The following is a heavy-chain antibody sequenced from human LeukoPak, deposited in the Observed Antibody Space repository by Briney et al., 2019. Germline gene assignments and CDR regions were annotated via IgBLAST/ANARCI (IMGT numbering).Heavy chain of an antibody. CDR2: IWYDGSNK. D-gene: IGHD6-13*01. CDR1: GFTFSSYG. CDR3: ARDYSSPGNFDY. Sequence: PGGSLRLSCAASGFTFSSYGMHWVRQAPGKGLEWVAVIWYDGSNKYYADSVKGRFTISRDNSKNTLYLQMNSLRAEDTAVYYCARDYSSPGNFDYWGQGTLVTVSS. V-gene: IGHV3-33*01. J-gene: IGHJ4*02.